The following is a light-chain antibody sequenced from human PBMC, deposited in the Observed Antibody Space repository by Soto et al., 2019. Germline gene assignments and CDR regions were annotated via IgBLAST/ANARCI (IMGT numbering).Light chain of an antibody. CDR1: QSVSSNY. Sequence: EIVLTQSPGTLSLSPGERATLSCRASQSVSSNYFAWYQQKRGQAPRLLIYGASSRATGIATRFSGSGSGTDFTRTISRLEPEDFAVYYCQQYDTSPRTFGQGTKVEI. J-gene: IGKJ1*01. CDR3: QQYDTSPRT. V-gene: IGKV3-20*01. CDR2: GAS.